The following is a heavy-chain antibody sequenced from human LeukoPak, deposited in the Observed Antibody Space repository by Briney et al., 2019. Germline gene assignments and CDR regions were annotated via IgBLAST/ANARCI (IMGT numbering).Heavy chain of an antibody. J-gene: IGHJ4*02. CDR2: IKQDGSEK. D-gene: IGHD3-3*01. V-gene: IGHV3-7*01. CDR3: AREGFLEWFSPVWRYFDY. CDR1: GFTFSTYW. Sequence: PGGSLRLSCEASGFTFSTYWMSWVRQPPGKGLEWVANIKQDGSEKYYMDSVKGRFTISRDNSKNTLYLQMNSLGRDDTAVYFCAREGFLEWFSPVWRYFDYWGQGTLVTVSS.